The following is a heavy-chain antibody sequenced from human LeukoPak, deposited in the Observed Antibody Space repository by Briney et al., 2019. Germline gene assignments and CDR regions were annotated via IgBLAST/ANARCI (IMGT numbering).Heavy chain of an antibody. CDR3: ARDRYCSGGSCYGDTFDL. CDR1: GFTVRSNY. D-gene: IGHD2-15*01. Sequence: GGSLPLSGTASGFTVRSNYMSWVRQSPRKGLEWVSIMYSGGSTDYADSVKGRFIISRDHSKNTLYLQVNSLRAEDTAVYYCARDRYCSGGSCYGDTFDLWGQGRMVPVSS. V-gene: IGHV3-53*01. CDR2: MYSGGST. J-gene: IGHJ3*01.